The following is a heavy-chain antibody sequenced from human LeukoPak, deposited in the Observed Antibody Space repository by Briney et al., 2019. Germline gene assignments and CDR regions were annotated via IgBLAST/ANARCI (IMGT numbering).Heavy chain of an antibody. Sequence: GGSLRLSSTASGFNVSNNYMAWVRLPPGKGLEWVSVLYGGGNTYYADSVKGRFTISRDNSKNTVYLRLNSLRAEDTAVYYCARQLATELDFWGLGTLVSVSS. CDR2: LYGGGNT. CDR3: ARQLATELDF. D-gene: IGHD5-24*01. CDR1: GFNVSNNY. J-gene: IGHJ4*02. V-gene: IGHV3-53*01.